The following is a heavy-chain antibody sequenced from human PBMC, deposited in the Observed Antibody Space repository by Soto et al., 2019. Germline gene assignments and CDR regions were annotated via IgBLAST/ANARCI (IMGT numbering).Heavy chain of an antibody. CDR3: ARDGHGDSSPSDY. CDR2: IISILGIA. J-gene: IGHJ4*02. V-gene: IGHV1-69*04. D-gene: IGHD6-6*01. CDR1: GGTLSSYT. Sequence: ASVKVSCKASGGTLSSYTISWVRQAPGQGLEWMGRIISILGIANYAQKLQGRVTITADKSTSTAYMELSSLRSEDTAVYYCARDGHGDSSPSDYWGQGTLVTVSS.